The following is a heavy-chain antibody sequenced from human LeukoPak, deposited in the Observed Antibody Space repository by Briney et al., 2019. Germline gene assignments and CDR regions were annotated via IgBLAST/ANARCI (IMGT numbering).Heavy chain of an antibody. D-gene: IGHD6-25*01. V-gene: IGHV1-2*06. CDR3: ACLYSSDNPQNYYMDV. J-gene: IGHJ6*03. Sequence: ASVKVSCKASGYTFTGYYMHWVRQAPGQGLEWMGRINPNSGGTNYAQKFQGRVNMTRDTSISTAYMELSRLRSDDTAVYYCACLYSSDNPQNYYMDVWDKGTTVTVSS. CDR1: GYTFTGYY. CDR2: INPNSGGT.